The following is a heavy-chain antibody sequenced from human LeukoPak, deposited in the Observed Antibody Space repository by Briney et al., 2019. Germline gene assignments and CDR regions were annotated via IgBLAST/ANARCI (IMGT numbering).Heavy chain of an antibody. J-gene: IGHJ3*02. CDR2: IYYSGST. D-gene: IGHD2-21*02. CDR3: ATTKTPVVVVTAPDI. CDR1: GGSISSGGYY. Sequence: SQTLSLTCTVSGGSISSGGYYWSWIRQHPGKGLEWIGYIYYSGSTYYNPSLKSRVTISVDTSKNQFSLKLSSVTAADTAVYYCATTKTPVVVVTAPDIWGQGTMVTVSS. V-gene: IGHV4-31*03.